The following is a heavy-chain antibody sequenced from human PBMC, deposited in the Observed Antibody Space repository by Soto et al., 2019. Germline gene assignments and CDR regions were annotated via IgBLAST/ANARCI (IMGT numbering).Heavy chain of an antibody. J-gene: IGHJ4*02. CDR3: ARAGDNFDY. V-gene: IGHV4-34*01. Sequence: SETRSLTWAVYGGSFSGYYWSWIRQPPGKGLEWIGEINHSGSTNYNPSLKSRVTISVDTSKNQFSLKLSSVTAADTAVYYCARAGDNFDYWGQGTLVTVSS. CDR2: INHSGST. CDR1: GGSFSGYY.